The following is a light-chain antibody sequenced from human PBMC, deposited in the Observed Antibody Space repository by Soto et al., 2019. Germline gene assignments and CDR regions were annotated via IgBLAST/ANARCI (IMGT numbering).Light chain of an antibody. Sequence: QSALTQPASVSGSPGQSITVSCTGTSSDIGGHNYVSWYQQHPGKVPKLIIYEVSNRPSGVSNRFSGSKSGNTASLTVSGLQAEDEADYYCTSYTTTSTVVFGGGTKVTVL. CDR1: SSDIGGHNY. CDR2: EVS. CDR3: TSYTTTSTVV. J-gene: IGLJ2*01. V-gene: IGLV2-14*01.